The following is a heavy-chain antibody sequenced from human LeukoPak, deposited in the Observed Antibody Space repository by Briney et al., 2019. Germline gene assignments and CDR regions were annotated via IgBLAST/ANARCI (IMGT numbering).Heavy chain of an antibody. V-gene: IGHV3-7*01. D-gene: IGHD6-13*01. Sequence: GGSLRLSCAASGFTFSSYWMSWVRQAPGKGLEWVANIKQDGSEKYYVDSAKGRFTISRDNAKNSLYLQMNSLRAEDTAVYYCARDPIAAAPDYWGQGTLVTVSS. J-gene: IGHJ4*02. CDR2: IKQDGSEK. CDR3: ARDPIAAAPDY. CDR1: GFTFSSYW.